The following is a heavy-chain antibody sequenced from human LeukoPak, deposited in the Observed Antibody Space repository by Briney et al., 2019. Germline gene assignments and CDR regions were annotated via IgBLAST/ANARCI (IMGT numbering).Heavy chain of an antibody. CDR2: INTDDGST. D-gene: IGHD1-1*01. Sequence: ASVKVSCKVSGYTFSSYGVHWVRQAPGQGLEWMGWINTDDGSTKYSQKFQGRVTITRDTSARTAYMELSSLRSEDTGVYFCARDLPGGNWLTPPDYWGQGTLVTVSS. CDR1: GYTFSSYG. CDR3: ARDLPGGNWLTPPDY. J-gene: IGHJ4*02. V-gene: IGHV1-3*04.